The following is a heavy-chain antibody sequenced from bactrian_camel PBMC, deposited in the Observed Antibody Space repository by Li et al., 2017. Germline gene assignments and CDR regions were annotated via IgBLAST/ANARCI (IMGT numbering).Heavy chain of an antibody. CDR3: ATGVYCAHELSPDEYDV. CDR1: AITYSMYC. J-gene: IGHJ4*01. D-gene: IGHD3*01. Sequence: VQLVESGGGSAQAGGSLRLSCATSAITYSMYCMGWFRQAPGKEREGVATIDTSGRTSYADSVNGRFTISKDISKTTLYLQMNDLKFEDAAMYHCATGVYCAHELSPDEYDVWGQGTQVTVS. V-gene: IGHV3S53*01. CDR2: IDTSGRT.